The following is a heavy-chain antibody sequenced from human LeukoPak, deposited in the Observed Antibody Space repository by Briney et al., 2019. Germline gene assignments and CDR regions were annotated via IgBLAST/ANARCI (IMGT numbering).Heavy chain of an antibody. V-gene: IGHV5-51*01. CDR2: ILPGDSDP. J-gene: IGHJ4*02. CDR3: ARLDSGGYYYSGF. Sequence: GGSLKISCEASGYNFASYWIGWVRQMPGKGLEWMGIILPGDSDPRYSPSFQGQVTISADKSISTAYLQWSSLKASDTGMYYCARLDSGGYYYSGFWGQGTLVTVSS. D-gene: IGHD5-12*01. CDR1: GYNFASYW.